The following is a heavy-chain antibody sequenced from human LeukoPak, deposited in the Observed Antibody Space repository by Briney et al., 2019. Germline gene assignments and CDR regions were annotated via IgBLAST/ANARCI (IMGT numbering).Heavy chain of an antibody. CDR1: GYTSTDYL. J-gene: IGHJ4*02. D-gene: IGHD1-26*01. CDR3: VTNDVGLHTGLGY. CDR2: IDTKSGAT. V-gene: IGHV1-2*02. Sequence: GASVKVSCKASGYTSTDYLLHWVRQAPGQGLEWMGWIDTKSGATKFAQKFQARVTMTSDTSITTAYMDLSSLTSDDTAVYYCVTNDVGLHTGLGYWGQGTLVTVSS.